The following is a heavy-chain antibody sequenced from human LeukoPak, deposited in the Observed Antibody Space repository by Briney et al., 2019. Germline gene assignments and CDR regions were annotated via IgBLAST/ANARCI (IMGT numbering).Heavy chain of an antibody. CDR2: INPNSGDT. J-gene: IGHJ4*02. D-gene: IGHD6-19*01. CDR1: GYTFTSYD. Sequence: ASVKVSCKASGYTFTSYDINWVRQATGQGLEWMGWINPNSGDTNYAQNLHGRVTMTRDWSINTAYLEVSSLKSDDTVVFYCARGEQWLARYWGQGTLVTVSS. V-gene: IGHV1-2*02. CDR3: ARGEQWLARY.